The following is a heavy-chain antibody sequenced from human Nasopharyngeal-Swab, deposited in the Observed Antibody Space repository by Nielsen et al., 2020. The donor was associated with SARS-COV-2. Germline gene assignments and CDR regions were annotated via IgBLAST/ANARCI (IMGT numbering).Heavy chain of an antibody. J-gene: IGHJ2*01. Sequence: GGSLRLSCAASGFALSSYWMHWVRQTPGKGLVWVSRLHSDGTSTRYADSVKGRFTITRDNAKNTLYLQMDSLRGEDTAVYYCASGMAVTKRYFDLWGRGTLVSVSS. CDR1: GFALSSYW. D-gene: IGHD4-23*01. CDR3: ASGMAVTKRYFDL. V-gene: IGHV3-74*01. CDR2: LHSDGTST.